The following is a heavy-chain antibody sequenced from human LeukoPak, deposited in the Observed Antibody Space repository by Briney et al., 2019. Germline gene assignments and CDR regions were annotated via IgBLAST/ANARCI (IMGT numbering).Heavy chain of an antibody. Sequence: GASVKVSCKASGYTFTGYYMHWVRQAPGQGLEWMGGIIPIFGTANYAQKFQGRVTITADKSTSTAYMELSSLRSEDTAVYYCARDHGYYYDSSGRHFDYWGQGTLVTVSS. D-gene: IGHD3-22*01. J-gene: IGHJ4*02. CDR3: ARDHGYYYDSSGRHFDY. CDR1: GYTFTGYY. CDR2: IIPIFGTA. V-gene: IGHV1-69*06.